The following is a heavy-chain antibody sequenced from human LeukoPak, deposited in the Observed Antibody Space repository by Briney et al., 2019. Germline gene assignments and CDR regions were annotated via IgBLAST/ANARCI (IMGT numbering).Heavy chain of an antibody. CDR2: ISSSSSYI. Sequence: GGSLRLSCAASGFTFSSYSMNWVRQAPGKGLEWVSSISSSSSYIYYADSVKGRLDNAKNSLYLQMNSLRAEDTAVYYCARDFGSYYLDYWGQGTLVTVSS. J-gene: IGHJ4*02. CDR1: GFTFSSYS. V-gene: IGHV3-21*01. D-gene: IGHD1-26*01. CDR3: ARDFGSYYLDY.